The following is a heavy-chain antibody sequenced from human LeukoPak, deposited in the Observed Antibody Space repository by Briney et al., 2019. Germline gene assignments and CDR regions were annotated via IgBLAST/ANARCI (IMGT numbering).Heavy chain of an antibody. CDR1: GGSISSSSYY. D-gene: IGHD3-10*01. V-gene: IGHV4-39*01. CDR3: ARGRSGGWVETYYYMDV. J-gene: IGHJ6*03. Sequence: PSETLSLPCTVSGGSISSSSYYWGWIRQPPGKGLEWIGSIYYSGSTYYNPSLKSRVTISVDTSKNQFSLKLSSVTAADTAVYCCARGRSGGWVETYYYMDVWGKGTTVTISS. CDR2: IYYSGST.